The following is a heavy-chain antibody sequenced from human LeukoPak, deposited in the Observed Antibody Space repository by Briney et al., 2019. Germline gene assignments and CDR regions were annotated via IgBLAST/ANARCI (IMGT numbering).Heavy chain of an antibody. J-gene: IGHJ4*02. V-gene: IGHV3-9*01. CDR1: GFTFDDYA. D-gene: IGHD2-2*02. Sequence: GRSLRLSCAASGFTFDDYAMHWVRQAPGKGLEWVSGISWNSGSIGYADSVKGRFTISRDNAKNSLYLQMNSLRAEDTAVYYCARDGKGYCSSTSCYNPTTFDYWGQGTLVTVSS. CDR3: ARDGKGYCSSTSCYNPTTFDY. CDR2: ISWNSGSI.